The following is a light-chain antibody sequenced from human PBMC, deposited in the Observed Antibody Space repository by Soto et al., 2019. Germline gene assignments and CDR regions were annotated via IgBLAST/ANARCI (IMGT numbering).Light chain of an antibody. Sequence: DIQMTQSPSSVSASVGDRVTITCRASQDILSWLAWYQQKPGEAPRLLIYASSNLQSGVPSRFSGGRSGTDFTLTISSLQPEDFATYYCQQANSFPITFGPGTRLDIK. CDR1: QDILSW. J-gene: IGKJ3*01. V-gene: IGKV1-12*01. CDR2: ASS. CDR3: QQANSFPIT.